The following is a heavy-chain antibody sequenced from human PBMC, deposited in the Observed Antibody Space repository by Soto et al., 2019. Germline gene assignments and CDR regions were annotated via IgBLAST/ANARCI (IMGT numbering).Heavy chain of an antibody. V-gene: IGHV4-34*01. CDR1: GGSFSGYY. J-gene: IGHJ4*02. CDR2: INHSGST. Sequence: SETLSLTCAVYGGSFSGYYWSWIRQPPGKGLEWIGEINHSGSTNYNPSLKSRVTISVDTSKNQFSLKLSSVTAADTAVYYCARALKHSSGYYSPHFDYWGQGTLVTVSS. CDR3: ARALKHSSGYYSPHFDY. D-gene: IGHD3-22*01.